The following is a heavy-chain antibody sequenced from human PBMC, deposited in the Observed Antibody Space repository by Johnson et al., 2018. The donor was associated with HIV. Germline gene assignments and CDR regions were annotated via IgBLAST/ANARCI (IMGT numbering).Heavy chain of an antibody. Sequence: QVQLVESGGGVVQPGRSLRIYCAVSDFNFNIYAMHWVRLAPGKGLQWVAVISYDGSKKYYADSVRGRFTISRDISRNTLYLQMDSLRPDDTALYYCARATNPRMATITDDAFDIWGQGTMVTVSS. CDR1: DFNFNIYA. V-gene: IGHV3-30*04. J-gene: IGHJ3*02. D-gene: IGHD5-24*01. CDR3: ARATNPRMATITDDAFDI. CDR2: ISYDGSKK.